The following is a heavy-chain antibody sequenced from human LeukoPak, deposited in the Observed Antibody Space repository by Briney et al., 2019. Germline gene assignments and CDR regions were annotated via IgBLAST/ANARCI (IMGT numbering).Heavy chain of an antibody. Sequence: SETLSLTCTVSGGSISSYLWSWIRQPPGKGLEWIGYIYYSGSTNYNPSLKSRVTILVVTSKNQFSLKVSSVPAADTAVYYCARGEYSGSCFDNWGQGSLVTV. J-gene: IGHJ4*02. V-gene: IGHV4-59*01. CDR2: IYYSGST. CDR3: ARGEYSGSCFDN. CDR1: GGSISSYL. D-gene: IGHD1-26*01.